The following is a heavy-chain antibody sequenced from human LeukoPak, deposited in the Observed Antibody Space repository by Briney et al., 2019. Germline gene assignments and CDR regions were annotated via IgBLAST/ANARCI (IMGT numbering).Heavy chain of an antibody. CDR3: ASGRRGDYYDSSGYYDY. D-gene: IGHD3-22*01. V-gene: IGHV3-30*03. CDR1: GCTFSSYG. Sequence: GGSLRLSCAASGCTFSSYGMHWVRQAPGKGLEWVAVISYDGSNKYYADSVKGRFTISRDNSKNTLYLQMNSLRAEDTAVYYCASGRRGDYYDSSGYYDYWGQGTLVTVSS. J-gene: IGHJ4*02. CDR2: ISYDGSNK.